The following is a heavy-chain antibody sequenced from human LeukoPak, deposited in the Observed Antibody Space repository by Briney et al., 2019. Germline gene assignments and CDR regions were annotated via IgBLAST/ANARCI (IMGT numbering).Heavy chain of an antibody. CDR1: GDSINGYF. V-gene: IGHV4-59*08. Sequence: SETLSLTCTVSGDSINGYFWSWIRQPPGKGLEWIGYIYYSGGTNYNPSLKSRVTISVDTSKNQFSLKLSSVTAADTAVYYCASKTAAVTGDYWGQGTLVTVSS. D-gene: IGHD6-13*01. J-gene: IGHJ4*02. CDR2: IYYSGGT. CDR3: ASKTAAVTGDY.